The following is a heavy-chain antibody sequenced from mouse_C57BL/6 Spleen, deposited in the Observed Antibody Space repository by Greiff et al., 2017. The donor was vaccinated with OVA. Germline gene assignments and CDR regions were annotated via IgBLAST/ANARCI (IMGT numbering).Heavy chain of an antibody. CDR1: GFTFTDYY. J-gene: IGHJ4*01. Sequence: EVKLVESGGGLVQPGGSLSLSCAASGFTFTDYYMSWVRQPPGKALEWLGFIRNKANGYTTEYSASVKGRFTISRDTSHSILYLLMNALRAEDSATYYCARYIGSSGYYAMDYWRQGTSVTVSS. CDR3: ARYIGSSGYYAMDY. V-gene: IGHV7-3*01. CDR2: IRNKANGYTT. D-gene: IGHD3-2*02.